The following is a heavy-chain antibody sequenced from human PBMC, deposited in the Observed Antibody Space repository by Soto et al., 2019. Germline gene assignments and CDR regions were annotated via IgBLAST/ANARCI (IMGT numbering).Heavy chain of an antibody. V-gene: IGHV1-18*01. CDR3: ARTLAVILADY. J-gene: IGHJ4*02. Sequence: QVQLVQSGAEVKKPGASVKVSCKASGYSFTSYGISWVRQAPGQGLEWMGWISAYNGNTKYAQKLQGRVTMTPDTSTSTALKELRAPRSAYTAVYYCARTLAVILADYWGQGNLVNGSA. D-gene: IGHD3-16*01. CDR2: ISAYNGNT. CDR1: GYSFTSYG.